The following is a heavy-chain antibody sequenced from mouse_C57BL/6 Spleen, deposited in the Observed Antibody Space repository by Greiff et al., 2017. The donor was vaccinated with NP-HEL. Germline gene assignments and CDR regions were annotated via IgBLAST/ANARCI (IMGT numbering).Heavy chain of an antibody. CDR3: ARRDYGSSFAY. V-gene: IGHV1-69*01. CDR2: IDPSDSYT. Sequence: VQLQQPGAELVMPGASVKLSCKASGYTFTSYWMHWVKQRPGQGLEWIGEIDPSDSYTNYNQKFKGKSTLTVDKSSSTAYMQLSSLTSEDSAVYYCARRDYGSSFAYWGHGTLVTVSA. D-gene: IGHD1-1*01. CDR1: GYTFTSYW. J-gene: IGHJ3*01.